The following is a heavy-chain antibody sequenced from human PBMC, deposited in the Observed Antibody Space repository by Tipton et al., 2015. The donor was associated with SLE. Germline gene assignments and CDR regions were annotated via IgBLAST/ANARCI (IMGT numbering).Heavy chain of an antibody. CDR3: ARDDPYGSWYDY. J-gene: IGHJ4*02. D-gene: IGHD6-13*01. CDR1: GGSFSSYY. V-gene: IGHV4-34*01. CDR2: INHSGST. Sequence: TLSLTCAVYGGSFSSYYWSWIRQPPGKGLEWIGEINHSGSTNYNPSLKSRVTISVDTSKNHFSLKLSSVTAADTAVYYCARDDPYGSWYDYWGQGTLVTVSS.